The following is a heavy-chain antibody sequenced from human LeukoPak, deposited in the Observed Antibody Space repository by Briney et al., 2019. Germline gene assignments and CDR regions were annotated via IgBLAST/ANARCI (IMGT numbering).Heavy chain of an antibody. CDR3: AAWADRGYSY. J-gene: IGHJ4*02. CDR1: GFTFSRSG. Sequence: GGSLRLSCTASGFTFSRSGMNWIRQAPGKGLEWVANINPIGDAMWFADSVKGRFTISRDNAQSSLHLQMNSLRVEDTAFYYCAAWADRGYSYWGQGVLVTVSS. CDR2: INPIGDAM. D-gene: IGHD5-12*01. V-gene: IGHV3-7*01.